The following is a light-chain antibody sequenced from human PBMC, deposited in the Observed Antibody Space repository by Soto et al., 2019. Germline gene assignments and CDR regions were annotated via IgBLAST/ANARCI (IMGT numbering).Light chain of an antibody. CDR1: QSIDRW. CDR2: DVA. J-gene: IGKJ4*01. V-gene: IGKV1-5*01. Sequence: DLQMTQSPSTLSASVGDRVTITCRASQSIDRWLAWYQQRPGRAPKLLIYDVANLGTGVPSRFSGSGSETEFTLTISSLQPDDFAIYYCQQYNSYPLTFGGGTKVEIK. CDR3: QQYNSYPLT.